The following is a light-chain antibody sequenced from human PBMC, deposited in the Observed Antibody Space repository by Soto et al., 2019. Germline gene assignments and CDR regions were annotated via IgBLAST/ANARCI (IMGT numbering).Light chain of an antibody. CDR2: GAS. Sequence: EIVMTQSPATLSVSPGERATLSCRASQSVSNYLAWYQQKPGQAPRLLIYGASNRATGIPDRFSGSGSGTDFTLTISRLEPEDFAVYYCQQRSNWPLTFGGGTKVDIK. J-gene: IGKJ4*01. V-gene: IGKV3-11*01. CDR3: QQRSNWPLT. CDR1: QSVSNY.